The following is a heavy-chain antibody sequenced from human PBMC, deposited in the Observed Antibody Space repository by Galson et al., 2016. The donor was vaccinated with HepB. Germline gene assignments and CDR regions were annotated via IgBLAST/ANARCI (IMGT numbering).Heavy chain of an antibody. CDR2: SRSKADSHVT. Sequence: SCAVSGFIFSDHYLDWVRQAPGKGLEWIGRSRSKADSHVTEYAASARGRFTISRDDSKNSLYLQMNSLKIEDTAVYYCVRSYYDWGQGTLVTVSS. CDR1: GFIFSDHY. J-gene: IGHJ4*02. V-gene: IGHV3-72*01. CDR3: VRSYYD. D-gene: IGHD3-10*01.